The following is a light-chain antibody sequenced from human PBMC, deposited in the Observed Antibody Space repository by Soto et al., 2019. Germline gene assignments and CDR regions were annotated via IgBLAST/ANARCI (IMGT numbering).Light chain of an antibody. CDR2: AAS. V-gene: IGKV1-39*01. Sequence: DIQMTQSPSSLSASVGDRVTITCRASQSISSYLNWYQQKPGKAPKLLIYAASSLQSGVPTRFSGSGSGTDFTLTISSLQPEDFATYYCQHSYSTPPAFTFGPGTKVDIK. CDR3: QHSYSTPPAFT. J-gene: IGKJ3*01. CDR1: QSISSY.